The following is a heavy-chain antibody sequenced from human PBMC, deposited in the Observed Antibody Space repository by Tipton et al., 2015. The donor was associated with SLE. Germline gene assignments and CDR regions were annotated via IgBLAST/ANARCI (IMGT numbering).Heavy chain of an antibody. Sequence: TLSLTCTVSGGSISSYYWSWIRQPPGKGLEWIGYIYHSGSTYYNPSLKSRVTISVDRSKNQFSLKLTSLTAADTAVYYCARWGSFYYYMDVWGKGTTVTVSS. D-gene: IGHD3-16*02. J-gene: IGHJ6*03. CDR3: ARWGSFYYYMDV. CDR1: GGSISSYY. V-gene: IGHV4-59*12. CDR2: IYHSGST.